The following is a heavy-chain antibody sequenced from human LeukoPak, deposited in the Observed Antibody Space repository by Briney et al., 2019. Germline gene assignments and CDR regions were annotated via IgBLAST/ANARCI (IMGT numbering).Heavy chain of an antibody. CDR2: ISAYNGST. V-gene: IGHV1-18*01. J-gene: IGHJ5*02. Sequence: ASVKVSCTASGYTFTSYGISWVRQAPGQGLEWMGWISAYNGSTNYAQKLQGRVTMTTDTSTSTAYMELRSLRSDDTAVYYCARGDYYDSSGPSDPWGQGTLVTVSS. CDR1: GYTFTSYG. D-gene: IGHD3-22*01. CDR3: ARGDYYDSSGPSDP.